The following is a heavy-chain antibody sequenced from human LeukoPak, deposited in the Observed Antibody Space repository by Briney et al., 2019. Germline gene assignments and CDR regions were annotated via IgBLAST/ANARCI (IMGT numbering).Heavy chain of an antibody. J-gene: IGHJ3*02. CDR2: IKQDGSEK. D-gene: IGHD6-13*01. V-gene: IGHV3-7*01. CDR1: GFTFSSYW. CDR3: ARDSSSSWYNQLDAFDI. Sequence: GGSLRLSCAASGFTFSSYWMSWVRQAPGKGLEWVANIKQDGSEKYYVDSVKGRFTISRDNAKNSPYLQMNSLRAEDTAVYYCARDSSSSWYNQLDAFDIWGQGTMVTVSS.